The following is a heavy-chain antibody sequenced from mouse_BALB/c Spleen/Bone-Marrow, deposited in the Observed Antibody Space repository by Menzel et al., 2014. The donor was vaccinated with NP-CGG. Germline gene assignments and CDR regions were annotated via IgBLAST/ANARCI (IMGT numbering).Heavy chain of an antibody. V-gene: IGHV1-69*01. Sequence: QVQLKESGTELVMLGASVKMSCKASGYAFTDRWIHWVKQRPGQGLEWIGAIDTSDSYTNYNQKFKGEATLTVDESSSTAYIHLSSLTSEDSAVYYCARGGDDFSLDYWGQRTSVTVSS. D-gene: IGHD2-4*01. CDR3: ARGGDDFSLDY. CDR1: GYAFTDRW. CDR2: IDTSDSYT. J-gene: IGHJ4*01.